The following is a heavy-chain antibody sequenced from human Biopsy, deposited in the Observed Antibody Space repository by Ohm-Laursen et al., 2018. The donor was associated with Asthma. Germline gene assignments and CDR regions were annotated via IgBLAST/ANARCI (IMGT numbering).Heavy chain of an antibody. D-gene: IGHD1-7*01. Sequence: ESLKISCKASGYTFSDSWIGWVRQMPGKGLEWMGIIFAANSETKYSPSFQGQVTISADMSISTAFLQWSSLKASDTAIYYCARFIDGTFFVDYWGQGTLVTASS. J-gene: IGHJ4*02. V-gene: IGHV5-51*01. CDR3: ARFIDGTFFVDY. CDR2: IFAANSET. CDR1: GYTFSDSW.